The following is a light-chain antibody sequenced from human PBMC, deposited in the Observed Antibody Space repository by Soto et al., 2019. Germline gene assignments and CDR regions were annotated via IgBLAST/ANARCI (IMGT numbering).Light chain of an antibody. CDR1: NLGDKY. J-gene: IGLJ1*01. V-gene: IGLV3-1*01. CDR2: QDS. CDR3: QSWDSSTSV. Sequence: SYELTQPPSVSVSPGQTASITCSGDNLGDKYACWYQQKPGQSPVLVSYQDSKRPSGIPERFSGSNSGNTATLTISGTQAMDAADYYCQSWDSSTSVFGTGTKLTVL.